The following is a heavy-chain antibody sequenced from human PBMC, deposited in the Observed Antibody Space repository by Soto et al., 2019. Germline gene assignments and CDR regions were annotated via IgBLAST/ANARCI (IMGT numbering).Heavy chain of an antibody. D-gene: IGHD6-19*01. J-gene: IGHJ6*02. V-gene: IGHV3-11*01. CDR3: ARVGASSGWYYYYYYGMDV. Sequence: GGSLRLSCAASGFTFSDYYMSWIRQAPGKGLEWVSYISSSGSTIYYADSVKGRFTISRDNAKNSLYLQMNSLRAEDTAVYYCARVGASSGWYYYYYYGMDVWGQGTTVTVSS. CDR2: ISSSGSTI. CDR1: GFTFSDYY.